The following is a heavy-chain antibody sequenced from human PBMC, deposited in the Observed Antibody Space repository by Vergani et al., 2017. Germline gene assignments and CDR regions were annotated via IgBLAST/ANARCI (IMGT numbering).Heavy chain of an antibody. CDR3: ARVGGYCSSTSCYTGGDYYYYYMDV. V-gene: IGHV3-33*01. D-gene: IGHD2-2*02. CDR1: GFTFSSYG. J-gene: IGHJ6*03. Sequence: QVQLVESGGGVVQPGRSLRLSCAASGFTFSSYGMHWVRQAPGKGLEWVAVIWYDGSNKYYADSVKGRFTISRDNSKNTLYLQMNSLRAEDTAVYYCARVGGYCSSTSCYTGGDYYYYYMDVWGK. CDR2: IWYDGSNK.